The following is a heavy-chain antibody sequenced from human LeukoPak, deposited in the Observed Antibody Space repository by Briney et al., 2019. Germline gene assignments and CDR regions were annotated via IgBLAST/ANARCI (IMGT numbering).Heavy chain of an antibody. CDR1: GGSISSGDYY. CDR3: ARVNYDYYYYMDV. CDR2: INYSGST. Sequence: TSETLSLTCTVSGGSISSGDYYWSWIRQPPGKGLEWIGYINYSGSTYYNPSLKSRVTISVDTSKNQFSLKLSSVTAADTAVYYCARVNYDYYYYMDVWGKGTTVTVSS. D-gene: IGHD4-23*01. V-gene: IGHV4-30-4*08. J-gene: IGHJ6*03.